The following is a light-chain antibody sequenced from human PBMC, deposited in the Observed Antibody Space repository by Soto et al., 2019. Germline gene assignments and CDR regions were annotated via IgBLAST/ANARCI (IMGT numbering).Light chain of an antibody. CDR1: QSVSSN. J-gene: IGKJ1*01. Sequence: EIVMTQSPATLSVSPGERATLSCRASQSVSSNLAWYQQKPGQAPRLLIYGASTRATGIPARFSGSGSGTEFTLNISSLQSEDVAVYYSQQYNNWPPWTFGQGTKVEIK. CDR3: QQYNNWPPWT. CDR2: GAS. V-gene: IGKV3-15*01.